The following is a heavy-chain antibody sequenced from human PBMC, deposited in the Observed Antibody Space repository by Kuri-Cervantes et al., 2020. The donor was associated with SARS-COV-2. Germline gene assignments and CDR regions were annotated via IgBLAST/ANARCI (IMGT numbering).Heavy chain of an antibody. CDR2: ISYDGSNK. J-gene: IGHJ4*02. CDR3: ARDRVGVHDS. CDR1: GFTFSRYA. V-gene: IGHV3-30-3*01. Sequence: GESLKISCAASGFTFSRYAMHWVRQAPGKGLEWVAVISYDGSNKDYTASGKGRFTISRDNSQNTLYLQMKSLRTEDTALYYCARDRVGVHDSLGQGTLVTVSS. D-gene: IGHD2-21*01.